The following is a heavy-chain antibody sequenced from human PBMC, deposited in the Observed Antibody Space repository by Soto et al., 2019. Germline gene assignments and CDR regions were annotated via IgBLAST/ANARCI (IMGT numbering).Heavy chain of an antibody. CDR1: GGSISSYY. D-gene: IGHD3-3*01. V-gene: IGHV4-59*08. CDR2: IYYSGST. J-gene: IGHJ6*03. CDR3: ATNGITIFGVVILYMDV. Sequence: QVQLQESGPGLVKPSETLSLTCTVSGGSISSYYWSWIRQPPGKGLEWIGYIYYSGSTNYNPSLKSRVTIAVDTSKNQFSLKLSSVTAADTAVYYCATNGITIFGVVILYMDVWGKGTTVTVSS.